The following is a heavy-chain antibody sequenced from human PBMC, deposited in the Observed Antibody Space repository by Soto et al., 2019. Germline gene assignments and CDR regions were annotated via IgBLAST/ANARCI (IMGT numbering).Heavy chain of an antibody. CDR3: AHIPSDYYDSSGYPLP. D-gene: IGHD3-22*01. CDR2: INPSGGST. Sequence: ASVKVSCKASGYTFTSYYMHWVRQAPGQGLEWMGIINPSGGSTSYAQKFQGRVTMTRDTSTSTVYMELSSLRSEDTAVYYCAHIPSDYYDSSGYPLPWGQGTLVTVSS. J-gene: IGHJ4*02. CDR1: GYTFTSYY. V-gene: IGHV1-46*03.